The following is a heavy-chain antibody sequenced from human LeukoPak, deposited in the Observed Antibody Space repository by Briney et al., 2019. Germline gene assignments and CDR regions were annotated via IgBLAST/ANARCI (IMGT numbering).Heavy chain of an antibody. CDR2: IYSGGST. Sequence: PGGSLRLSCAASGFTVSANYMSWVRQAPGKGLEWVSLIYSGGSTHYADSVKGRFTISRDNSKNTLYLQMNSLRAEDTAVYYCAKEYYDILTGYYRFYYYYYMDVWGKGTTVTISS. V-gene: IGHV3-53*05. D-gene: IGHD3-9*01. CDR1: GFTVSANY. J-gene: IGHJ6*03. CDR3: AKEYYDILTGYYRFYYYYYMDV.